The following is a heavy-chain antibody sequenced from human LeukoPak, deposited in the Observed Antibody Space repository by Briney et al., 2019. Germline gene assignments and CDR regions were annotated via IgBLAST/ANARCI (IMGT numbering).Heavy chain of an antibody. V-gene: IGHV3-23*01. J-gene: IGHJ4*02. Sequence: GGSLRLSCAVSGITLSNYGMNWVRQAPGKGLEWVAGISDSGGNTKYADSVKGRFTISRDNPKNTLYLQMNSLRAEDTAVYFCAKRGVVIRVILVGFHKEAYYFDSWGQGALVTVSS. CDR2: ISDSGGNT. D-gene: IGHD2/OR15-2a*01. CDR1: GITLSNYG. CDR3: AKRGVVIRVILVGFHKEAYYFDS.